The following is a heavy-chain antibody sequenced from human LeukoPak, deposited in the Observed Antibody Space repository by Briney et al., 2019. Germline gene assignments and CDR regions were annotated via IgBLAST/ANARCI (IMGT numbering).Heavy chain of an antibody. D-gene: IGHD6-13*01. CDR3: ARAHSNSWYFDY. Sequence: PSETLSLTCAVYGGSFSGYYWSWIRQPPGKGLEWIGEINHSGSTNYNPSLKSRVTISVDTSKSQFSLKLNSVTAADTAVYCCARAHSNSWYFDYWGQGTLVTVSS. CDR1: GGSFSGYY. V-gene: IGHV4-34*01. CDR2: INHSGST. J-gene: IGHJ4*02.